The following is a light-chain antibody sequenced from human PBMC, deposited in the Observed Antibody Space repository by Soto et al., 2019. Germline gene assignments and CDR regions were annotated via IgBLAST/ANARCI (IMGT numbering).Light chain of an antibody. CDR2: SAS. CDR1: PAMSTY. V-gene: IGKV1-9*01. CDR3: QQLNGYQLA. J-gene: IGKJ4*01. Sequence: DIQLTQSPSFLSAFVGDTVTITCRASPAMSTYLAWYQQKPGKVTKLLIRSASTLQSGVPPRFSGGGSGTAFTLTISTLQPDDSGIYYCQQLNGYQLAFGGGTNVEIK.